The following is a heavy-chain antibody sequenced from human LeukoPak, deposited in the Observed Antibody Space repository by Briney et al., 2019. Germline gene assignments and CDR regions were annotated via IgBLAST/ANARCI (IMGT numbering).Heavy chain of an antibody. Sequence: GGSLRLSCAPSGFTFSNYWTHWVRQDPGKGLVWVSFINPDGSTTNYADSVKGRFTISRDNAKNALYLQMNSLRAEDTAVYYCAKDLHYGSADYWGQGTLVTVSS. CDR1: GFTFSNYW. CDR3: AKDLHYGSADY. V-gene: IGHV3-74*01. J-gene: IGHJ4*02. D-gene: IGHD3-10*01. CDR2: INPDGSTT.